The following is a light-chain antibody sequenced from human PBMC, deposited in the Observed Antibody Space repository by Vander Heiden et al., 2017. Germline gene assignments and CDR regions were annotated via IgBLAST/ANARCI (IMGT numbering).Light chain of an antibody. J-gene: IGLJ3*02. Sequence: SVLTQPPSASGTPRPRVTVSCSGSSSNIGSNTVNWYQQLPGTAPKLLIYSNNQRPSGVPDRFSGSKSGTSASLAISGLQSEDEADYYCAAWDDSLNGPVFGGGTKLTVL. CDR2: SNN. V-gene: IGLV1-44*01. CDR3: AAWDDSLNGPV. CDR1: SSNIGSNT.